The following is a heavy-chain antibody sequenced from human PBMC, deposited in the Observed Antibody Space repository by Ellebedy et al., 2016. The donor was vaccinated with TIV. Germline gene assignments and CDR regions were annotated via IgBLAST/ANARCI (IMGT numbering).Heavy chain of an antibody. CDR2: ISSSSSTI. J-gene: IGHJ4*02. Sequence: GESLKISCAASGFTFSSYSMNWVRQAPGKGLEWVSYISSSSSTIYYADSVKGRFTVSRDNARNSLYLQISSLRAEDTAVYYCARDFSEAYFDAGSAFYLDYWGQGALITVSS. V-gene: IGHV3-48*04. D-gene: IGHD3-9*01. CDR3: ARDFSEAYFDAGSAFYLDY. CDR1: GFTFSSYS.